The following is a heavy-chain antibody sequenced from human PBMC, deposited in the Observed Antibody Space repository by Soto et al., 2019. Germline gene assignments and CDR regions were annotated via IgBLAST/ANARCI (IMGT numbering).Heavy chain of an antibody. D-gene: IGHD3-22*01. J-gene: IGHJ4*02. Sequence: GGSLRLSCAASGFTFSMHSMHWVRQTPGKALEYVSAISRDGRSTFYADSVKGRFTISRDNSKNTLYLRMNSLRSDDTAVYYCVKEANPFINTLVVLIFDYWGQGTQVTVSS. CDR2: ISRDGRST. V-gene: IGHV3-64D*08. CDR1: GFTFSMHS. CDR3: VKEANPFINTLVVLIFDY.